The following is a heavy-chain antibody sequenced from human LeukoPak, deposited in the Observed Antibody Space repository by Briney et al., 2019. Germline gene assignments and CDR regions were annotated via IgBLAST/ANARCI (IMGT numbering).Heavy chain of an antibody. CDR1: GGTFSSYT. CDR3: ASTISRGYDIDY. V-gene: IGHV1-69*02. J-gene: IGHJ4*01. CDR2: IIPILGIA. D-gene: IGHD5-12*01. Sequence: SVKVSCKASGGTFSSYTISWVRQAPGQGLEWMGRIIPILGIANYAQKFQGRVTIIADKSTSTAYMELSSLRSEDTAVYYCASTISRGYDIDYWGQGTLVTVSS.